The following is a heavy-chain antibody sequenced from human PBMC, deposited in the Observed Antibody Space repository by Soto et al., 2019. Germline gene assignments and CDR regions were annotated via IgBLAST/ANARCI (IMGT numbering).Heavy chain of an antibody. V-gene: IGHV1-46*02. D-gene: IGHD2-21*02. Sequence: QVQLVQSGAEVKKPGASVKVSCKPSGYTFNTYYLHWVRQAPGQALEWMGVIHPSGGGTTYAQKSLCRITMXRDTSTSTVFMELSSLRSDDTAVYYCARGGHIAVVTASFDYWGQGTLVTVSS. CDR2: IHPSGGGT. CDR3: ARGGHIAVVTASFDY. CDR1: GYTFNTYY. J-gene: IGHJ4*02.